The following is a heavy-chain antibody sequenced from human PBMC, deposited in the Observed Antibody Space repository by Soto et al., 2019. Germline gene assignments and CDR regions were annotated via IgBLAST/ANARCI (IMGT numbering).Heavy chain of an antibody. Sequence: QVQLVQSGAEVKKPGASVKVSCKASGYTFTSYGISWLRQAPGQGLEWMGWINPYNGNTNYAQKLQGRVTMTTDTSTNTAYMGLRSLRSDDTAVYYGARDWFGIDYWGQGTMVTVSS. CDR2: INPYNGNT. CDR1: GYTFTSYG. CDR3: ARDWFGIDY. V-gene: IGHV1-18*01. J-gene: IGHJ4*02. D-gene: IGHD3-16*01.